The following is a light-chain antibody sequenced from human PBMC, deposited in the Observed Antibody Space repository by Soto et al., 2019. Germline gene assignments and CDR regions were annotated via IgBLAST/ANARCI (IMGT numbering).Light chain of an antibody. J-gene: IGLJ2*01. V-gene: IGLV2-14*02. CDR2: EGN. Sequence: QSALTQPASVSGSPGQSITISCTGTSSDVGSYNLVSWYQQHPGKAPKLMIYEGNKRPSGVSNRFSASKSSNTASLTISGLQAEDEADYYCCSYRSTSTLVFGGGTQLTVL. CDR1: SSDVGSYNL. CDR3: CSYRSTSTLV.